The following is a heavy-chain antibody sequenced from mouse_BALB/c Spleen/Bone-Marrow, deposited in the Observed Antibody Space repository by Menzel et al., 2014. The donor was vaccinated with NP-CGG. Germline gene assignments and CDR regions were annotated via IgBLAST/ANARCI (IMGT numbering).Heavy chain of an antibody. V-gene: IGHV5-12*02. CDR3: ARRGWYYAMDY. J-gene: IGHJ4*01. CDR2: ISNGGGST. D-gene: IGHD2-3*01. CDR1: GFTFSDYY. Sequence: EVKLVESGGGLVQPGGSLKLSCATSGFTFSDYYMYWVRPTPEKRLEWVAYISNGGGSTYYPDTVKGRFTISRDNAKNTLYLQMSRLKSEDTAMYYCARRGWYYAMDYWGQGTSVTVSS.